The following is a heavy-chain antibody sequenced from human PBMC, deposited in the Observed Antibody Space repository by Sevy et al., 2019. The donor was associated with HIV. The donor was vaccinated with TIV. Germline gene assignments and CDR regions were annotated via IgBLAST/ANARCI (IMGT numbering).Heavy chain of an antibody. D-gene: IGHD4-17*01. CDR1: GFTFSSYA. V-gene: IGHV3-23*01. CDR2: ISGSGGST. CDR3: ARHDYGDYIDSY. Sequence: GSLRLSCAASGFTFSSYAMSWVRQAPGKGLEWVSAISGSGGSTYYADSVKGRFTISRDNSKNTLYLQMNSLRAEDTAVYYCARHDYGDYIDSYWGQRTLVTVSS. J-gene: IGHJ4*02.